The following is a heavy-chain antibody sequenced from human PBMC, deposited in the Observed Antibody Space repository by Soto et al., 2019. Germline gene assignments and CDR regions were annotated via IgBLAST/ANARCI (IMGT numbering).Heavy chain of an antibody. D-gene: IGHD3-16*01. CDR2: INHSGST. CDR3: ARRGGGNFPYYFDF. Sequence: QVQLRQWGAGLLKPSETLSLTCAVYGGSIDHYYWTWIRQPPGKGLEWVGEINHSGSTNYNPSLKSRVAISLHTSKNQFSRRLNSVTAEDTAVYYCARRGGGNFPYYFDFWGQGTLVPVSS. CDR1: GGSIDHYY. V-gene: IGHV4-34*01. J-gene: IGHJ4*02.